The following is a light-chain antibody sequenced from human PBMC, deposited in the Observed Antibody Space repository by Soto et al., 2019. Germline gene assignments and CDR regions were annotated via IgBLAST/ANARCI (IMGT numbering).Light chain of an antibody. CDR1: SSDVGGHNY. CDR3: GSYTSSSTDV. CDR2: AVS. V-gene: IGLV2-14*01. Sequence: QSALTQPASVSGSPGQSITISCTGTSSDVGGHNYVSWYQQHPGKAPKFMIYAVSNRPSGVSNRFSGSKSGNTASLTISGLQAEDEADYYCGSYTSSSTDVFGTGTKLTVL. J-gene: IGLJ1*01.